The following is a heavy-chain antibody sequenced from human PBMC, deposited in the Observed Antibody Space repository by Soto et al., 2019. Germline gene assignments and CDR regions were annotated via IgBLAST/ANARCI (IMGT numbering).Heavy chain of an antibody. CDR3: ARRYSSGFDY. Sequence: TLSLTCTVSGGSISSYYWSRIRQPPGKGLEWIGYIYYSGSTNYNPSLKSRVTISVDTSKDQFSLKLSSVTAADTAVYYCARRYSSGFDYWGQGTLVTVSS. V-gene: IGHV4-59*01. D-gene: IGHD6-19*01. CDR2: IYYSGST. CDR1: GGSISSYY. J-gene: IGHJ4*02.